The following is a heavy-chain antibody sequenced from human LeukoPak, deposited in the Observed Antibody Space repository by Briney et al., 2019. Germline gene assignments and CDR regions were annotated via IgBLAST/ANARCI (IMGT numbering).Heavy chain of an antibody. CDR3: ARYYDFWSGYPESSYYFDY. D-gene: IGHD3-3*01. Sequence: GGSLRLSCAASGFTFSDYYMSWIRQAPGKGLEWVSYISSSGSTIYYADSVKGRFTISRDNAKNSLYLQMNSLRAEDTAVYYCARYYDFWSGYPESSYYFDYWGQGTLVTVSS. V-gene: IGHV3-11*04. J-gene: IGHJ4*02. CDR1: GFTFSDYY. CDR2: ISSSGSTI.